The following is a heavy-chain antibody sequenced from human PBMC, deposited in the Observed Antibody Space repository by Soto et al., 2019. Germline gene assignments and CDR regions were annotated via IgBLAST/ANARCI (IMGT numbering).Heavy chain of an antibody. D-gene: IGHD3-10*02. Sequence: QVQLVESGGGVVQPGRSLRLSCAASGFTFSSYGMHWVRQAPGKGLEWVAVISYDGSNKYYADSVKGRFTISRDKSKNTLYLQMNSLRAEDTAVYYCAKDRGDYVIGNGMDVWGQGTTVTVSS. CDR3: AKDRGDYVIGNGMDV. CDR1: GFTFSSYG. V-gene: IGHV3-30*18. CDR2: ISYDGSNK. J-gene: IGHJ6*02.